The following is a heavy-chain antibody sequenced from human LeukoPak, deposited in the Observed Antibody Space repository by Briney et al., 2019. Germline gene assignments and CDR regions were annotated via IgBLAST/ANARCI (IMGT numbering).Heavy chain of an antibody. J-gene: IGHJ4*02. CDR2: ISYDGSNK. CDR1: GFTFSSYG. CDR3: AKDAIFSGSYFFDY. V-gene: IGHV3-30*18. Sequence: GGSLRLSCAASGFTFSSYGMHWVRQAPGKGLEWVAVISYDGSNKYYADSVKGRFTISRDNSKNTLYLQMNSLRAEDTAVYYCAKDAIFSGSYFFDYWGQGTLVTVPS. D-gene: IGHD1-26*01.